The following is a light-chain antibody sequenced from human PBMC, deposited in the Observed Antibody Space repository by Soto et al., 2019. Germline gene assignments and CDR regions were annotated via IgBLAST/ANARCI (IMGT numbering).Light chain of an antibody. CDR1: RSNIGENY. J-gene: IGLJ1*01. CDR3: AAWDDTLNGYV. V-gene: IGLV1-47*01. CDR2: KNT. Sequence: QCVLTQSSSASGTPGQRVHISCSRRRSNIGENYVYWYQQFPGTAPRVLIYKNTQRPSGVPDRFSGSKSGTSASLAISGLRSEDEADYYCAAWDDTLNGYVFGTGTKVTVL.